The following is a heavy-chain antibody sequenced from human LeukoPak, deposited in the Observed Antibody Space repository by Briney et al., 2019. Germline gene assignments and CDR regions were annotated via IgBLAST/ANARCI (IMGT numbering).Heavy chain of an antibody. CDR2: MNKDGSEK. CDR1: GFILSNHW. CDR3: ARGGGLDV. V-gene: IGHV3-7*03. Sequence: GSSLRLSCAASGFILSNHWMTWVRQAPGKGPEWVANMNKDGSEKYYVDSVEGRFTISRDTAKNSLYLQMSNLRAEDTAVYFCARGGGLDVWGQGATVTVSS. J-gene: IGHJ6*02. D-gene: IGHD3-16*01.